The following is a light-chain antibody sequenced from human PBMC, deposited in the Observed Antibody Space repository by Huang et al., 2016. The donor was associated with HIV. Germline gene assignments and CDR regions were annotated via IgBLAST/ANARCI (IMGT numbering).Light chain of an antibody. CDR1: QDIRSY. CDR3: QQYDSLYT. CDR2: RAS. V-gene: IGKV1-33*01. Sequence: QMPQSPASLSAYVGDRVTISCQANQDIRSYLTWYQQTPGKAPRLLLYRASNLQTGVPSMFSGNGSGTDFTITISSLQSEDIATYYFQQYDSLYTCGQGTRLELK. J-gene: IGKJ2*01.